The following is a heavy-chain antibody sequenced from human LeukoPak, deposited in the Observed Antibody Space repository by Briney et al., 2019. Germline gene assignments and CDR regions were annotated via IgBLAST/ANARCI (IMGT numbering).Heavy chain of an antibody. V-gene: IGHV3-21*01. Sequence: GGSLRLFCVASGFTFSTYSMNWVRQAPGRGLEWVSSISSSGSYIYYADSVKGRFTISRDNAKNSLYLQMNSLRAEDTAVYYCARDFWSGYVFDYWGQGTLVTVSS. CDR3: ARDFWSGYVFDY. J-gene: IGHJ4*02. D-gene: IGHD3-3*01. CDR2: ISSSGSYI. CDR1: GFTFSTYS.